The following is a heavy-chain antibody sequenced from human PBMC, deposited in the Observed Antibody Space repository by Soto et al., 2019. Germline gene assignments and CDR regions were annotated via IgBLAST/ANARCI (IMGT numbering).Heavy chain of an antibody. Sequence: GASVKVSCKASGYTFTGYYIHWVLQAPGQGLEWMGWINPKSGDTNYAQKFQGRVSMTRDTSITTAYMEVSRLKSDDTAVYYCARGSPRMGALPTYWGQGTLVTVSS. CDR1: GYTFTGYY. J-gene: IGHJ4*02. CDR2: INPKSGDT. D-gene: IGHD1-26*01. V-gene: IGHV1-2*02. CDR3: ARGSPRMGALPTY.